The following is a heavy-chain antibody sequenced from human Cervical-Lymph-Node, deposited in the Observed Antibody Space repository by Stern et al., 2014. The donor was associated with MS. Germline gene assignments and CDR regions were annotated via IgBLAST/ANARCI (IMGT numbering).Heavy chain of an antibody. V-gene: IGHV1-18*01. Sequence: QLVQSGAEVKKPGASVKVSCKASGHTTTSYGITWVRQAPGQGLEWMGWISAKNGKTNYEQKVQGRVTMTTDTSTSTAYMELRSLRSDDTAVYFCATFIPTSGTFNWWGQGTLVTVSS. CDR2: ISAKNGKT. CDR1: GHTTTSYG. J-gene: IGHJ4*02. CDR3: ATFIPTSGTFNW. D-gene: IGHD1-1*01.